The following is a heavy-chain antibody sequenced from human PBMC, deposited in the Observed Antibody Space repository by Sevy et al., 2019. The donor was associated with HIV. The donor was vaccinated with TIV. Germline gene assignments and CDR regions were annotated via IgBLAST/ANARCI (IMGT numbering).Heavy chain of an antibody. CDR1: GFTFSSYA. V-gene: IGHV3-30*04. CDR3: ARVVVPAAAFYYYFGMDV. D-gene: IGHD2-2*01. Sequence: GGSLRLSCAASGFTFSSYAMHWVRQAPGKGLEWVAVISYDGSNKYYANSVKGRFTISRDNSKNTLYLQMNSLRAEDTAVYYCARVVVPAAAFYYYFGMDVWGQGTTVTVSS. J-gene: IGHJ6*02. CDR2: ISYDGSNK.